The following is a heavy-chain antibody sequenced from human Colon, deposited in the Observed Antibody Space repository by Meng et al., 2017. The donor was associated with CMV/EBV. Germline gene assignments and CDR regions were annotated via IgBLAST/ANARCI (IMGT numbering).Heavy chain of an antibody. CDR1: GFTFRPYA. V-gene: IGHV3-23*01. Sequence: GESLKISCAASGFTFRPYAMGWVRQAPGEGLEWISIISGSDGRTHYADSVKGRFTISRDNSKNTLYLQMNNLRAEDTAIYYCAKDGLSFCGGNCYHYIDDWGRGTLVTVSS. CDR3: AKDGLSFCGGNCYHYIDD. J-gene: IGHJ4*02. D-gene: IGHD2-21*01. CDR2: ISGSDGRT.